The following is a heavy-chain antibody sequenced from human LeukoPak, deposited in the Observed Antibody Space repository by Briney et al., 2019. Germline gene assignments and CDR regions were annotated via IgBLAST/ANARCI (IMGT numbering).Heavy chain of an antibody. CDR3: ARDEVAAIDAFDM. J-gene: IGHJ3*02. CDR2: IKQDGSEK. D-gene: IGHD2-15*01. CDR1: GFTFSSYS. Sequence: HPGGSLRLSCAASGFTFSSYSMNWVRQAPGKGLEWVANIKQDGSEKYYVDSVKGRFTISRDNAKNSLYLQMNSLRAEDTAVYYCARDEVAAIDAFDMWGQGTLVTVSS. V-gene: IGHV3-7*03.